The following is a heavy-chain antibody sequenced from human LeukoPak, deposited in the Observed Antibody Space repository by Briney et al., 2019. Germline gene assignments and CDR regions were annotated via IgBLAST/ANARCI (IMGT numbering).Heavy chain of an antibody. Sequence: GESLKISCKGSGYSFTNYWIGWVRQMPGKGLEWMGIIYPGDSDTRYSPSFLGQVPLSVDKSSNTAYLQWSSLKASDTAIYYCARLDGRYCSGGSCPFDPWGQGTLVTVSS. D-gene: IGHD2-15*01. J-gene: IGHJ5*02. V-gene: IGHV5-51*01. CDR2: IYPGDSDT. CDR3: ARLDGRYCSGGSCPFDP. CDR1: GYSFTNYW.